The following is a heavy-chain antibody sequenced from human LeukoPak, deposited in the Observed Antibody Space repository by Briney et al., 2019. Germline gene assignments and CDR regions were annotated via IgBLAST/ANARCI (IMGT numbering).Heavy chain of an antibody. CDR3: ARHKTYHSFSSFDY. J-gene: IGHJ4*02. Sequence: SETLSLTCTVSGGSISSYYWSWLRQPPGKGLEWIGYIYYSGSTNYNPSLKSRVTISVDTSKNQFSLKLSSVTAADTAVYYCARHKTYHSFSSFDYWGQGTLVTVSS. CDR2: IYYSGST. V-gene: IGHV4-59*08. CDR1: GGSISSYY. D-gene: IGHD2-15*01.